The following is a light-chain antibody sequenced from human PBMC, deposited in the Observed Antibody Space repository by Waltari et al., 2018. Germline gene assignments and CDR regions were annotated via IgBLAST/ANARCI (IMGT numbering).Light chain of an antibody. CDR3: CSYAGSFTLL. CDR2: DIT. J-gene: IGLJ2*01. V-gene: IGLV2-11*01. Sequence: QSALTQPRSVSGSPGQSVTISCTGTSSNVGGYNYVPWYQQHPGKAPKLMIYDITQRPSGVPDRFSGSKSGNTASLTISGLQADDEADYYCCSYAGSFTLLFGGGTRVTVL. CDR1: SSNVGGYNY.